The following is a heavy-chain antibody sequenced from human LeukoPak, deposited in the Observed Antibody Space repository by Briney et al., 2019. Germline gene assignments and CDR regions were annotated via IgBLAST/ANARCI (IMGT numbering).Heavy chain of an antibody. Sequence: SETLSLTCTVSGGSISSSSYYWGWIRQPPGKGLEWIGSIYSGSTYYNPSLKSRVTISVDTSKNQFSLKLSSVTAADTAVYYCARSPNYYDSSGYFYWGQGTLVTVSS. CDR2: IYSGST. J-gene: IGHJ4*02. V-gene: IGHV4-39*07. CDR3: ARSPNYYDSSGYFY. D-gene: IGHD3-22*01. CDR1: GGSISSSSYY.